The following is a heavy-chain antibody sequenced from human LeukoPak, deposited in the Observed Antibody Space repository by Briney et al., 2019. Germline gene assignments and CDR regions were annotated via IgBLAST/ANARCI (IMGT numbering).Heavy chain of an antibody. CDR1: GFTFSNAW. J-gene: IGHJ4*02. Sequence: GGSLRLSCAASGFTFSNAWMSWVRQAPGKGLEWVGRIKSKTDGGTTDYAAPVKGRFTISRDDSKNTLYLQMNSLKTEDTAVYYCARDDRENIRGYPAPDYWGQGTLVTVSS. CDR3: ARDDRENIRGYPAPDY. D-gene: IGHD3-16*02. CDR2: IKSKTDGGTT. V-gene: IGHV3-15*01.